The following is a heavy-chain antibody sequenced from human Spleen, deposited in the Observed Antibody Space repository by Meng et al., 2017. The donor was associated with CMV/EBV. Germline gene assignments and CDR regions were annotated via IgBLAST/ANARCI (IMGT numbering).Heavy chain of an antibody. D-gene: IGHD3-10*01. V-gene: IGHV1-69*10. J-gene: IGHJ3*02. CDR1: GGTFSSYA. CDR2: IIPILGIA. Sequence: SVKVSCKASGGTFSSYAISWVRQAPGQGLEWMGGIIPILGIANYAQKFQGRVTITADKSTSTAYMELSSLRSEDTAVYYCAMPYYYGSGSAFDIWGQGTMVTVSS. CDR3: AMPYYYGSGSAFDI.